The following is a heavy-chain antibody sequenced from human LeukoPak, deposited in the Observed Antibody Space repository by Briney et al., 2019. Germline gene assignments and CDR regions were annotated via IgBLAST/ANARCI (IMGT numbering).Heavy chain of an antibody. CDR2: IQFDGSKK. D-gene: IGHD3-10*01. J-gene: IGHJ5*01. Sequence: GGSLRLSCTTSGLRFSGYGFHWVRQAPGKGLQWVSFIQFDGSKKYYGDSVRGRFTISRENSRNTVFLQMSSLRPEDTAIYYCAKELMYYGSGSELDSWGQEPWSPSRQ. CDR3: AKELMYYGSGSELDS. V-gene: IGHV3-30*02. CDR1: GLRFSGYG.